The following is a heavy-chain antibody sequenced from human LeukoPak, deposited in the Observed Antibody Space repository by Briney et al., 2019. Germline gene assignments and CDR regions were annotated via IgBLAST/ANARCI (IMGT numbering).Heavy chain of an antibody. CDR1: GYTFTGYY. J-gene: IGHJ4*02. D-gene: IGHD4-17*01. Sequence: ASVKVSCKASGYTFTGYYMHWVRQAPGQGLEWMGWINPNSGGTKYAQKFQGRVTMTRDTSISTAYLQWSSLKASDSAIYYCASARHGDSTWAYWGQGTVVTVSS. CDR2: INPNSGGT. CDR3: ASARHGDSTWAY. V-gene: IGHV1-2*02.